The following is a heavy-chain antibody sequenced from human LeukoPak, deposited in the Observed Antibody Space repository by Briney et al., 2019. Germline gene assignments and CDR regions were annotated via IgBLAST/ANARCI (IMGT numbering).Heavy chain of an antibody. CDR3: ARGAWGLQPSTFDY. V-gene: IGHV3-64*01. D-gene: IGHD5-24*01. CDR2: ITSNGGST. Sequence: GGSLRLSCVASGFNLSSYAMHWVRQAPGTGLEYVSGITSNGGSTYYANSVKGRFTISRDNSKNTLYLQMGSLRAEDKAVYYCARGAWGLQPSTFDYWGQGTLVTVSS. CDR1: GFNLSSYA. J-gene: IGHJ4*02.